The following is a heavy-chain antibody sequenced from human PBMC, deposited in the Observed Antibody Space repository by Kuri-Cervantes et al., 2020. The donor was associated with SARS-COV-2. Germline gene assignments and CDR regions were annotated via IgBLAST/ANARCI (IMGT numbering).Heavy chain of an antibody. Sequence: GESLQITCAASGFTFSSYAMSWVRQAPGTGLKWVSAISGSGGSTYYADSVKGRFTISRDNSKNTLYLQMNSLRAEDTAVYYCAKRTPEYQLRAFDIWGQGTMVTVSS. CDR3: AKRTPEYQLRAFDI. D-gene: IGHD2-2*01. CDR1: GFTFSSYA. J-gene: IGHJ3*02. CDR2: ISGSGGST. V-gene: IGHV3-23*01.